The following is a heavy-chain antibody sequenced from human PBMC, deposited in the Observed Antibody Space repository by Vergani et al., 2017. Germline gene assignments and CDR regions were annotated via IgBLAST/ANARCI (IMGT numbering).Heavy chain of an antibody. D-gene: IGHD2-15*01. Sequence: QVKLQESGPGLVKPSETLSLTCTVSGASVNSYYWSWIRQPPGKGLEWMGYVSFRGDTLYDPSVKGRMTISLNTSSNQFSLYLTSVTAADTAVYYCARGRRVIAATRWFDPWGQGTLVTVSS. CDR2: VSFRGDT. J-gene: IGHJ5*02. V-gene: IGHV4-59*02. CDR1: GASVNSYY. CDR3: ARGRRVIAATRWFDP.